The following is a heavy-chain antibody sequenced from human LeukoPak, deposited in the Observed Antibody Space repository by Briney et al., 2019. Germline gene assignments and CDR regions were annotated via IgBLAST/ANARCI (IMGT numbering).Heavy chain of an antibody. CDR3: AKAEGYCSSTSCLGAAAGPDLLPDY. CDR2: IIPIFGTA. D-gene: IGHD2-2*01. V-gene: IGHV1-69*01. CDR1: GGTFSSYA. Sequence: SVKVSCKASGGTFSSYAISWVRQAPGQGLEWMGGIIPIFGTANYAQKFQGRVTITADESTSTAYMELSSLRSEDTAVYYCAKAEGYCSSTSCLGAAAGPDLLPDYWGQGTLVTVS. J-gene: IGHJ4*02.